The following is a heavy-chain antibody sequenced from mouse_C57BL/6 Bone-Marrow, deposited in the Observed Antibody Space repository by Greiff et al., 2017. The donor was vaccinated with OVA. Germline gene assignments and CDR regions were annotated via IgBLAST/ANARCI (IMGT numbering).Heavy chain of an antibody. V-gene: IGHV1-55*01. CDR3: ARYDYSNCPYYAMDY. J-gene: IGHJ4*01. CDR1: GYTFTSYW. CDR2: IYPGSGST. D-gene: IGHD2-5*01. Sequence: QVQLQQPGAELVKPGASVKMSCKASGYTFTSYWITWVKQRPGQGLEWIGGIYPGSGSTNYNEKFKSKATLTVDTSSSTAYMQLSSLTSEDSAVYYCARYDYSNCPYYAMDYWGQGTSVTVSS.